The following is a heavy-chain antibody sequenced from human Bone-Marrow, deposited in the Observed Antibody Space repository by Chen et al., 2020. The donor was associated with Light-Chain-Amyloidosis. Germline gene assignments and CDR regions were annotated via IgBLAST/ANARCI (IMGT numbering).Heavy chain of an antibody. CDR3: ARAPSLGYYDSSGYKGYYFDY. CDR2: INHSGST. CDR1: GGSFSGYY. Sequence: QVQLQQWGAGLLKPSETLSLTCAVYGGSFSGYYWSWLRQPPGKGLEWIGEINHSGSTNYNPSLKSRVTISVDTSKNQFSLKLSSVTAADTAVYYCARAPSLGYYDSSGYKGYYFDYWGQGTLVTVSS. D-gene: IGHD3-22*01. J-gene: IGHJ4*02. V-gene: IGHV4-34*01.